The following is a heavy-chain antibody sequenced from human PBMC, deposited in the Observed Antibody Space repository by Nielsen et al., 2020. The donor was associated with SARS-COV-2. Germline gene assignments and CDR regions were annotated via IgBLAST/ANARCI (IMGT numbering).Heavy chain of an antibody. D-gene: IGHD5-12*01. CDR1: GFTFSSYG. J-gene: IGHJ2*01. V-gene: IGHV3-33*01. Sequence: GGSLRLSCAASGFTFSSYGMHWVRQAPGKGLEWVAVIWYDGSNKYYADSVKGRFTISRDNSKNTLYLQMNSLRAEDTAVYYCAREESGYDAYWYFDLWGRGTLVTVSS. CDR2: IWYDGSNK. CDR3: AREESGYDAYWYFDL.